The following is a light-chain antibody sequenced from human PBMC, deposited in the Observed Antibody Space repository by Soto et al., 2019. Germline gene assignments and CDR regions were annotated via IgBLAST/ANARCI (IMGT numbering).Light chain of an antibody. CDR1: QGISNY. Sequence: DIQMTQSPSSLSASVGDRVTLTCRASQGISNYLAWYQQKPGKVPKLLIYGASTLQSGVPSRFSGSGSGTDFTLTISSLQPEDVATYYCQKYDSSPRTFGPGTKVDLK. J-gene: IGKJ3*01. CDR2: GAS. CDR3: QKYDSSPRT. V-gene: IGKV1-27*01.